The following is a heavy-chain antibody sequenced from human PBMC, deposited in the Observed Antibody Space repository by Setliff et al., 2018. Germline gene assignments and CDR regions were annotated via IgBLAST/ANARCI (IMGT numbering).Heavy chain of an antibody. J-gene: IGHJ3*02. CDR2: TFYRSKWYY. V-gene: IGHV6-1*01. Sequence: SQTLSLTCVISGDSVSSNGAAWDWIRQSPSGGLEWLGRTFYRSKWYYDYALSVKSRITVNPDTSKNQFSLHLNSVTPEDTAVYYCARDSELGLDALDIWGQGTMVTVSS. CDR3: ARDSELGLDALDI. CDR1: GDSVSSNGAA. D-gene: IGHD7-27*01.